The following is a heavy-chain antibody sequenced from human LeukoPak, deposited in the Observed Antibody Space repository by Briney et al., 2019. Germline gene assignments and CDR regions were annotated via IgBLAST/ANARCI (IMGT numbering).Heavy chain of an antibody. V-gene: IGHV1-46*01. D-gene: IGHD2-21*01. CDR1: GYTFTSYY. J-gene: IGHJ6*03. CDR2: INPSGGST. Sequence: GASVKVSCKASGYTFTSYYMHWVRQAPGQGLEWMGIINPSGGSTSYARKFQGRVTMTRDMSTSTVYMELSSLRSEDTAVYYCARGQEEVRLYYYYYMDVWGKGTTVTVSS. CDR3: ARGQEEVRLYYYYYMDV.